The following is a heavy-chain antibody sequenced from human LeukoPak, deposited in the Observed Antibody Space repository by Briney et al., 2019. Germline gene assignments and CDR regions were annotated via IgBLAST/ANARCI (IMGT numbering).Heavy chain of an antibody. D-gene: IGHD3-10*01. CDR2: INHSGST. J-gene: IGHJ5*02. V-gene: IGHV4-34*01. Sequence: PSETLSLTCAVYGGSFSGYYWSWIRQPPGKGLEWIGEINHSGSTNYNPSLKSRVTISVDTSKNQFSLKLSSVTAADTAVYYCARVVTMVRGHFAVSGRWFDPWGQGTLVTVSS. CDR3: ARVVTMVRGHFAVSGRWFDP. CDR1: GGSFSGYY.